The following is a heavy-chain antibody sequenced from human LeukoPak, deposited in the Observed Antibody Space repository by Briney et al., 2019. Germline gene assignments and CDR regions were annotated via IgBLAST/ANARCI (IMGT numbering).Heavy chain of an antibody. CDR1: GFTFNNYA. CDR2: ISWNSGTI. D-gene: IGHD6-13*01. CDR3: AKEIGTAGAAEIDY. Sequence: GGSLRLSCAVSGFTFNNYAMSWVRQAPGKGLEWVSAISWNSGTIGYADSVKGRFTISRDNAKNSLYLQMNSLRAEDTALYYCAKEIGTAGAAEIDYWGQGTLVTVSS. V-gene: IGHV3-9*01. J-gene: IGHJ4*02.